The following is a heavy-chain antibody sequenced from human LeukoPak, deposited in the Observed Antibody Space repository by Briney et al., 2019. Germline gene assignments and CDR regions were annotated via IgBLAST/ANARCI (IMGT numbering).Heavy chain of an antibody. Sequence: GGSLRLSCAASGFTVSDNNMIWVRQAPGKGLEWVSTLHRDGSVRYADSVNGRFTISRDDSKNTLSLQMSSLRDEDTAVYYCAASLGPLTEYWGQGTLVTVSS. CDR1: GFTVSDNN. V-gene: IGHV3-53*01. CDR2: LHRDGSV. CDR3: AASLGPLTEY. J-gene: IGHJ4*02. D-gene: IGHD7-27*01.